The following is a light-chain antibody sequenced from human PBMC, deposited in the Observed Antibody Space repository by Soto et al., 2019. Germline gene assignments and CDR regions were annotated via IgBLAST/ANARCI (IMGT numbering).Light chain of an antibody. CDR2: DVS. CDR3: NSFTTSSTLV. J-gene: IGLJ2*01. Sequence: QSALTQPAPVSGSPGQSITISCTGTSSDVGAYNYVSWYQHHPGKAPKLMIYDVSNRPSGVSNRFSGSKSGNTASLTISGLQAEDEADYYCNSFTTSSTLVFGGGTQLTVL. CDR1: SSDVGAYNY. V-gene: IGLV2-14*03.